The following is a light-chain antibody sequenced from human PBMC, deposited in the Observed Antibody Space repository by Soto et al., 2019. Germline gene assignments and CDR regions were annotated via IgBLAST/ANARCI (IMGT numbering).Light chain of an antibody. J-gene: IGKJ1*01. CDR2: DAS. Sequence: DIQMTQSPATLSASVGDSVTITCRASQSISHWLAWYQQKPGKAPKFLIYDASSLESGVPSMFSGSGSGTEFTLTISSLQPDDFATYYCQQYDSVLGTFGPGTKVDIK. V-gene: IGKV1-5*01. CDR3: QQYDSVLGT. CDR1: QSISHW.